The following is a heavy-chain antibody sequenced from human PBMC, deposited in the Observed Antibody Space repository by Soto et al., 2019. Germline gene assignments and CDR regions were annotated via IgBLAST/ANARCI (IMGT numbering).Heavy chain of an antibody. D-gene: IGHD2-2*01. V-gene: IGHV3-53*02. CDR1: GFTVSRNY. J-gene: IGHJ4*02. Sequence: DVQLVETGGDLIQSGGSLRLSCAASGFTVSRNYMNWVRQAPGKGLEWVSVIYSGGNTYYADSVKGRFTISRDNSKNTLFLQMTDLRVEDTAVYYCGRGSSDNDCTLRVDYWGQGTLVTVSS. CDR2: IYSGGNT. CDR3: GRGSSDNDCTLRVDY.